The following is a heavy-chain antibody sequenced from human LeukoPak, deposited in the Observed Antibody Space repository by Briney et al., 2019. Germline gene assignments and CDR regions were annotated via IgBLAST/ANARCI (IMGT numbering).Heavy chain of an antibody. CDR1: GFTFSSYS. D-gene: IGHD3-3*01. CDR3: ARGDFWSGLDP. Sequence: GGSLRLSCAASGFTFSSYSMNWVSQAPGKGLEWVSSISSSSSYIYYADSVKGRFTISRDNAKNSLYLQMNSLRAEDTAVYYCARGDFWSGLDPWGQGTLVTVSS. V-gene: IGHV3-21*01. J-gene: IGHJ5*02. CDR2: ISSSSSYI.